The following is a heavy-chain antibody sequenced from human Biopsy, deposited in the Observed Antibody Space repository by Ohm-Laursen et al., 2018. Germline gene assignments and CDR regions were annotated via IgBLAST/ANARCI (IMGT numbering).Heavy chain of an antibody. Sequence: GTLSLTCAVSGGPIDSYYWSWIRQPPGKALEWIGYIYFTGRTSYNPSLKSRVTMSVNTSKKQFSLRLSSVTAADTAVYYCARAGYNPDWNFDLWGRGTRVTVSS. V-gene: IGHV4-59*12. D-gene: IGHD5-24*01. CDR2: IYFTGRT. J-gene: IGHJ2*01. CDR3: ARAGYNPDWNFDL. CDR1: GGPIDSYY.